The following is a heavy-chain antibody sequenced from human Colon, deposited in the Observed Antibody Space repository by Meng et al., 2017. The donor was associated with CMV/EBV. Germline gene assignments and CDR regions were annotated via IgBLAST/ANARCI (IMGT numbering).Heavy chain of an antibody. CDR1: GGSITISNW. Sequence: SETLSLTCAVSGGSITISNWWSWVRQPPGKGLEWIGEFSQSGSTNYSPSLKSRVTMSLDKSKNQFSLQLSSVTAADTAVYYCATQDAFRSVFWGQGALVTVSS. V-gene: IGHV4-4*02. D-gene: IGHD2-15*01. CDR2: FSQSGST. CDR3: ATQDAFRSVF. J-gene: IGHJ4*02.